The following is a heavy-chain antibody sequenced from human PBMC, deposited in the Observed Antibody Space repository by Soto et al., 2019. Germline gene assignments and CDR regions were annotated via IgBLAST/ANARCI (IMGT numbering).Heavy chain of an antibody. CDR3: ARDGGYSYGYGWIDY. J-gene: IGHJ4*02. Sequence: QLVESGGGLVQPGGSLRLSCAASGFTFDDYAMHWVRQAPGKGLEWVSGISWNSGSIGYGDSVKGRFTISRDNSKNTLYLQMNSLRAEDTAVYYCARDGGYSYGYGWIDYWGQGTLVTVSS. D-gene: IGHD5-18*01. V-gene: IGHV3-9*01. CDR2: ISWNSGSI. CDR1: GFTFDDYA.